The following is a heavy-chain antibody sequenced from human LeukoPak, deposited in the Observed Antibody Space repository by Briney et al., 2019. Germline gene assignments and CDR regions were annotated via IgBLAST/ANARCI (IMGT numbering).Heavy chain of an antibody. CDR1: GYTFTGYF. J-gene: IGHJ5*02. V-gene: IGHV1-2*02. D-gene: IGHD3-3*01. Sequence: ASVKVSCKASGYTFTGYFIHWVRQAPGQGLEWMGWINPNSGGTNYAQKFQGRVTMTRDTFISTAYMELSRLRSDDTAVYYCARGELRFINWFDPWGQGTLVTVSS. CDR2: INPNSGGT. CDR3: ARGELRFINWFDP.